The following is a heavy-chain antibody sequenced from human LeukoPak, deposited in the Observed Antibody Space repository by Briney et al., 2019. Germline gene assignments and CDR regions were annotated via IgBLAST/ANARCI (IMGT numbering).Heavy chain of an antibody. CDR2: ISSSGSTI. D-gene: IGHD3-22*01. CDR3: ARGGPYYYDSSAYPGTPEPTWHWYFDL. Sequence: GGSLRLSCAASGFTFSDYYMSWIRQAPGKGLEWVSYISSSGSTIYYADSVKGRFTISRDNAKNSLYLQMNSLRAEDTALYYCARGGPYYYDSSAYPGTPEPTWHWYFDLWGRGTLVTVSS. CDR1: GFTFSDYY. J-gene: IGHJ2*01. V-gene: IGHV3-11*01.